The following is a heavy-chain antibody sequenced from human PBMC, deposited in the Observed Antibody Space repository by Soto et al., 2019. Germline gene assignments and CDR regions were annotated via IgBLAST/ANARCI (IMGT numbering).Heavy chain of an antibody. CDR1: GFTFSSFA. D-gene: IGHD2-2*01. CDR3: VKDWFRCSSASCSGVYYFDY. J-gene: IGHJ4*02. CDR2: ITGSGGST. Sequence: PGGSLRLSCAASGFTFSSFAMTWVRQAPGKGLEWVSGITGSGGSTYYADSVKGRFTISRDNSMNTLYLQMNSLRAEDTAVYYCVKDWFRCSSASCSGVYYFDYWGQGTLVTVSS. V-gene: IGHV3-23*01.